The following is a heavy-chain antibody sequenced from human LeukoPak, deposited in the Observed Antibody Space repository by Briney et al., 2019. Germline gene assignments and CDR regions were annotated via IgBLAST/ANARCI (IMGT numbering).Heavy chain of an antibody. J-gene: IGHJ6*02. CDR3: ARDSVQVAAGHYYYYGMDV. CDR2: ISSSSSYI. CDR1: GFTFSSYS. Sequence: PGGSLRLSCAASGFTFSSYSMNWVRQAPGKGLEWVSSISSSSSYIYYADSVKGRFTISRDNAKNSLYLQMNSLRAEDTAVYYCARDSVQVAAGHYYYYGMDVWGQGTTVTVSS. V-gene: IGHV3-21*01. D-gene: IGHD6-13*01.